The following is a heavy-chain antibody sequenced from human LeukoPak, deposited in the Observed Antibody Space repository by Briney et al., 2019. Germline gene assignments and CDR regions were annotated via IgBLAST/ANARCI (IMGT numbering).Heavy chain of an antibody. Sequence: SETLSLTCIVSGGSITSYSWGWIRQPAGKGLEWIGRLSLTGSTTYSPSLKSRVTISVDTSKNQFSLKLNSVTAADTAVYYCARAVGDNRAFDIWGQGTVVTVSS. D-gene: IGHD2-21*01. CDR2: LSLTGST. V-gene: IGHV4-4*07. CDR1: GGSITSYS. J-gene: IGHJ3*02. CDR3: ARAVGDNRAFDI.